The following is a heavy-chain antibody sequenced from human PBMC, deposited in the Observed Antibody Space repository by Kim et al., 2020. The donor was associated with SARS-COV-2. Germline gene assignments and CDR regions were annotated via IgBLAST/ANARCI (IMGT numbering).Heavy chain of an antibody. Sequence: SETLSLTCTVSGGSISSSSYYWGWIRQPPGKGLEWIGSIYYSGSTYYNPSLKSRVTISVDTSKNQFSLKLSSVTAADTAVYYCARRGRRYCSSTSCYLYYGMDVWGQGTTVTVSS. CDR1: GGSISSSSYY. V-gene: IGHV4-39*01. J-gene: IGHJ6*02. D-gene: IGHD2-2*01. CDR2: IYYSGST. CDR3: ARRGRRYCSSTSCYLYYGMDV.